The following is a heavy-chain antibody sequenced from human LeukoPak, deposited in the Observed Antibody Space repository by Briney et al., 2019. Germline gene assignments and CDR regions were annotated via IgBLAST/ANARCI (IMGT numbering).Heavy chain of an antibody. V-gene: IGHV4-34*01. Sequence: KPSETLSLTCTVSGGSISSYYWSWIRQPPGKGLEWIGEINHSGSTNYNPSLKSRVTISVDTSKNQFSLKLSSVTAADTAVYYCARERGILRGDAFDIWGQGTMVTVSS. J-gene: IGHJ3*02. CDR3: ARERGILRGDAFDI. CDR2: INHSGST. CDR1: GGSISSYY. D-gene: IGHD1-26*01.